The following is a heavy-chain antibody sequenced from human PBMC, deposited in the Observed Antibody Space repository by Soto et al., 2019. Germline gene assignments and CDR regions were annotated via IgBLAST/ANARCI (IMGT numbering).Heavy chain of an antibody. CDR2: INAGNGNT. D-gene: IGHD3-22*01. V-gene: IGHV1-3*01. J-gene: IGHJ4*02. Sequence: ASVKVSCKASGYTFTSYAMHWVRQAPGQRLEWMGWINAGNGNTKYSQKFQGRVTITRDTSGSTAYTALSSLRSADTAVYCCARGPAVPWYCCDGSGYYPDYFDYWGQGTLVTVSS. CDR3: ARGPAVPWYCCDGSGYYPDYFDY. CDR1: GYTFTSYA.